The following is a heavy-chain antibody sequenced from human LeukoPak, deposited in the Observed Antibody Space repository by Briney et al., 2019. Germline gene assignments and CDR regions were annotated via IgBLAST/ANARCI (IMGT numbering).Heavy chain of an antibody. CDR2: ISASDPGT. D-gene: IGHD2-15*01. Sequence: GGSLRLSCAASGFIFSSYAMSWVSQDPGKRLEWVSAISASDPGTYYADSVKGRFTISRDNSKNTLFLQMNSLRAEDTAVYYCAKAPAASCIGSNCYHFDWWGQGTLVTVSS. CDR3: AKAPAASCIGSNCYHFDW. J-gene: IGHJ4*02. V-gene: IGHV3-23*01. CDR1: GFIFSSYA.